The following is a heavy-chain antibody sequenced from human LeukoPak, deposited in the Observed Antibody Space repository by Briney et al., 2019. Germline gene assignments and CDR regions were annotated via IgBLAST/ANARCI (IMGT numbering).Heavy chain of an antibody. J-gene: IGHJ1*01. Sequence: PGGSLRLSCAASGFTFSSFAMSWVRQAPGKGLEWVSTIRTSGGSTLYADSVQGRFTISRDNSKNTLYLQMNSLRDEDTAVYYCAKDMMAAADILYFQQWGQGTLVTVSS. CDR3: AKDMMAAADILYFQQ. V-gene: IGHV3-23*01. D-gene: IGHD6-13*01. CDR2: IRTSGGST. CDR1: GFTFSSFA.